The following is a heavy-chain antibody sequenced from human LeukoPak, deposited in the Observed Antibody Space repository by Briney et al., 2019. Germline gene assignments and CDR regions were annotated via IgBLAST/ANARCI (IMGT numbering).Heavy chain of an antibody. D-gene: IGHD4-17*01. V-gene: IGHV4-30-2*01. CDR1: GGSISSGGYS. CDR3: AGHDYGDPVAFDY. J-gene: IGHJ4*02. Sequence: SETLSLTCAVSGGSISSGGYSWSWVRQPPGKGLEWIGYIYHSGSTYYNPSLKSRVTMSVDRSKNQFSLKLSSVTAADTAVYYCAGHDYGDPVAFDYWGQGTLVTVSS. CDR2: IYHSGST.